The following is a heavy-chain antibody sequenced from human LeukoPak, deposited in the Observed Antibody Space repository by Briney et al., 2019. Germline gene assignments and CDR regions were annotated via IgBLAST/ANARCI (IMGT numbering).Heavy chain of an antibody. Sequence: GGSLRLSFAASGFPFSSYSMNWVRQAPGKGLEWVASISSSSSYIYYADSVKGRFTISRDNAKNSLYLQMNSLRAEDTAVYYCARDRVVDYGGATPFDYWGQGTLVTVSS. D-gene: IGHD1-26*01. V-gene: IGHV3-21*01. CDR3: ARDRVVDYGGATPFDY. CDR1: GFPFSSYS. J-gene: IGHJ4*02. CDR2: ISSSSSYI.